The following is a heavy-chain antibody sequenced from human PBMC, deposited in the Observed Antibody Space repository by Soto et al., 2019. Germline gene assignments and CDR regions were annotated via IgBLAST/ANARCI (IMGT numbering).Heavy chain of an antibody. CDR2: IIPMLTVT. Sequence: QVHLEQSGAEVKRHGSSMKVSCKAAGGTFSTYTLIWVRQAPGQGLEWMGRIIPMLTVTNSAQKFQGRVTLTADKSTSTAFMELTSMTSDDTAVYYCSIGSWSAETFDVWGQGTMVTVSS. D-gene: IGHD2-2*01. CDR3: SIGSWSAETFDV. CDR1: GGTFSTYT. V-gene: IGHV1-69*02. J-gene: IGHJ3*01.